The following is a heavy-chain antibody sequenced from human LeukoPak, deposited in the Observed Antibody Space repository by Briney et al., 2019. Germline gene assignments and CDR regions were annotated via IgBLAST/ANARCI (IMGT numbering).Heavy chain of an antibody. CDR2: ISYDGSNK. Sequence: GGSLRLSCAASGFTFSTYTMHWVRQAPGKELEWVAVISYDGSNKYYADSVKGRFTISRDNSKNTLYLQMNSLRAEDTAVYYCARDMRRGAAAGTLDYWGQGTLVTVSS. CDR1: GFTFSTYT. J-gene: IGHJ4*02. CDR3: ARDMRRGAAAGTLDY. V-gene: IGHV3-30-3*01. D-gene: IGHD6-13*01.